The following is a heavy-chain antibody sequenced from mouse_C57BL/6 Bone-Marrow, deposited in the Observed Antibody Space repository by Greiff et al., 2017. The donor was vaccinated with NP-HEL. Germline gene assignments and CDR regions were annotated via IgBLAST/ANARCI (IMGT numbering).Heavy chain of an antibody. V-gene: IGHV1-81*01. CDR3: ARYGYDWFAY. D-gene: IGHD2-2*01. CDR1: GYTFTSYG. Sequence: VKLMESGAELARPGASVKLSCKASGYTFTSYGISWVKQRTGQGLEWIGEIYPRSGNTYYNEKFKGKATLTADKSSSTAYMELRSLTSEDSAVYFCARYGYDWFAYWGQGTLVTVSA. CDR2: IYPRSGNT. J-gene: IGHJ3*01.